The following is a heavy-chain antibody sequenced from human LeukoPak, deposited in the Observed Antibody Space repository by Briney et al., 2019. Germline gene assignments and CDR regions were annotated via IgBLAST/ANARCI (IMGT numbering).Heavy chain of an antibody. V-gene: IGHV4-59*01. D-gene: IGHD3-22*01. CDR1: GGSSSSNY. CDR3: ARDLGYYYDSSGPGPFDP. J-gene: IGHJ5*02. CDR2: IYYSGST. Sequence: SETLSLTCTVSGGSSSSNYWSWIRQPPGKGLEWIGYIYYSGSTNYNPSLKSRVTISVDTSKNQFSLKLSSVTAADTAVYYCARDLGYYYDSSGPGPFDPWGQGTLVTVSS.